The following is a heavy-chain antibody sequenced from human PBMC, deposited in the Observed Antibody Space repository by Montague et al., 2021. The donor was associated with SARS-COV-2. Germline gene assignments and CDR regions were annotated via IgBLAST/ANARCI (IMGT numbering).Heavy chain of an antibody. Sequence: SLRLSCAASGFTFSHYAMNWVRQAPGKGLEWVSIISASGPTTFYADSVKGRFTISRDNSKNMVYLQMSGLRPDDTAVYLCAKLGAYCDDGSCHFDSWGQGTLVTVSS. J-gene: IGHJ4*02. V-gene: IGHV3-23*01. CDR2: ISASGPTT. CDR3: AKLGAYCDDGSCHFDS. CDR1: GFTFSHYA. D-gene: IGHD2-21*01.